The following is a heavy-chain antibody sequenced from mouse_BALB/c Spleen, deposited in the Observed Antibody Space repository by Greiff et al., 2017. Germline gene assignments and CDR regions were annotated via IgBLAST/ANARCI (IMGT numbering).Heavy chain of an antibody. CDR2: IDPANGNT. CDR1: GFNIKDTY. CDR3: ARGGLYDGYQAWFAY. Sequence: VQLQQSGAELVKPGASVKLSCTASGFNIKDTYMHWVKQRPEQGLEWIGRIDPANGNTKYDPKFQGKATITADTSSNTAYLQLSSLTSEDSAVYYCARGGLYDGYQAWFAYWGQGTLVTVSA. V-gene: IGHV14-3*02. J-gene: IGHJ3*01. D-gene: IGHD2-3*01.